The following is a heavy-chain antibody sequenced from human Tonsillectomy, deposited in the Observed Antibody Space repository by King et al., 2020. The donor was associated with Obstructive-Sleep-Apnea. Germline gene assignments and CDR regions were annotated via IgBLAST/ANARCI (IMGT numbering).Heavy chain of an antibody. J-gene: IGHJ3*02. CDR3: ARHSHDSTGNAFDI. V-gene: IGHV4-59*08. Sequence: VQLQESGPRLVKPSETLSLTCTVSGGSIRSYYWSWIRQPPGKGLEWIGYIYDTERTNYNPSLKSRVTISGDTSKNQFSLKLSSVTAADTAVYYCARHSHDSTGNAFDIWGQGTMVTFSS. CDR2: IYDTERT. CDR1: GGSIRSYY. D-gene: IGHD3-22*01.